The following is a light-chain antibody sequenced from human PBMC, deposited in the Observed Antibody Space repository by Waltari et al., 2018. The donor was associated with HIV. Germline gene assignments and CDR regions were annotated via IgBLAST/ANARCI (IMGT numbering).Light chain of an antibody. CDR2: ASF. V-gene: IGKV1-17*01. J-gene: IGKJ4*01. CDR1: QGIRED. CDR3: RQYNSDPLT. Sequence: DVQMTQSPSSLSASVGDRVTITCRTHQGIREDLGWYQQQPGKAPKRLIFASFTLESGVPSRFSGRGSGTEFTLTISGLQPEGFATYYCRQYNSDPLTFGGGTKVEIK.